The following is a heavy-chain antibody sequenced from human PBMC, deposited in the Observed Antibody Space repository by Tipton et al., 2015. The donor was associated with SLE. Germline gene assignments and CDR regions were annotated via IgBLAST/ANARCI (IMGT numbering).Heavy chain of an antibody. CDR2: TCYRSKWYN. J-gene: IGHJ3*02. D-gene: IGHD4-23*01. V-gene: IGHV6-1*01. CDR1: GDSVSSNSAA. CDR3: AREYGGNSDDAFDI. Sequence: LRLSCALSGDSVSSNSAAWNWIRESPSRGLEWLGRTCYRSKWYNDYAVSVKSRITINPDTSKNQFSLQLNSVTPEDTAVYYCAREYGGNSDDAFDIWGQGTMVTVSS.